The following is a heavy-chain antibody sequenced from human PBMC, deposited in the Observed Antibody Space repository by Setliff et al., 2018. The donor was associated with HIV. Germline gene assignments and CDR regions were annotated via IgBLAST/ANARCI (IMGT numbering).Heavy chain of an antibody. Sequence: ASVKVSCKASGYTFSAYNMHWVRQAPGQGLEWMGWINPNSGDTNYAQKFQGRVTLTRDTSITTAYMELRRLTSDDTAVYYCAREAVDDYARYFDYWGQGGLVTVSS. V-gene: IGHV1-2*02. CDR3: AREAVDDYARYFDY. CDR2: INPNSGDT. D-gene: IGHD4-17*01. CDR1: GYTFSAYN. J-gene: IGHJ4*02.